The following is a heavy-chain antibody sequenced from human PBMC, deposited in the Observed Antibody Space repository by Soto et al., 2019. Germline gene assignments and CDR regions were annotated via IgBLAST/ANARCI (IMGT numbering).Heavy chain of an antibody. V-gene: IGHV3-23*01. CDR2: ISGSGANT. CDR1: WIGGSGHA. CDR3: AKSPDFYYDGMDV. J-gene: IGHJ6*02. Sequence: PGGAGRRSCAASWIGGSGHAMTRVGEGPGKGLEWVSSISGSGANTYYADSVKGRFTISRDNSKNTLSLQMTSLRADDTAVYYSAKSPDFYYDGMDVWGQGTTVTVSS.